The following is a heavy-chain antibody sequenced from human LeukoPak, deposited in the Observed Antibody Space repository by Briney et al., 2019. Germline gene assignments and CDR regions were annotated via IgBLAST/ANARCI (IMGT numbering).Heavy chain of an antibody. CDR3: ARGLNVRYYYYYGMDV. V-gene: IGHV3-53*01. Sequence: PGGSLRLSCAASGLTVSSNYMSWVRQAPGKGLEWVSVIYSGGSTYYADSVKGRFTISRDNSKNTLYLQMNSLRAEDTAVYYCARGLNVRYYYYYGMDVWGQGTTVTVSS. D-gene: IGHD3-10*01. CDR1: GLTVSSNY. J-gene: IGHJ6*02. CDR2: IYSGGST.